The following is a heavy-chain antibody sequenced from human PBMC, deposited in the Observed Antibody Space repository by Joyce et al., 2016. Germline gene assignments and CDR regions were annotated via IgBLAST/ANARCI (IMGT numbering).Heavy chain of an antibody. CDR3: ARAMGFTIFGVDRGRLDT. J-gene: IGHJ5*02. CDR1: GGSISSGSFY. CDR2: IDYRVCS. V-gene: IGHV4-31*03. D-gene: IGHD3-3*01. Sequence: QVRLQESGPGLVKPSQTLSLTCTVSGGSISSGSFYWSWVRQLPGKSLEYIGHIDYRVCSYSNPSLMSRVTISEEKSKNEFSLKLNSVAAADTAVYYCARAMGFTIFGVDRGRLDTWGQGTLVSVSS.